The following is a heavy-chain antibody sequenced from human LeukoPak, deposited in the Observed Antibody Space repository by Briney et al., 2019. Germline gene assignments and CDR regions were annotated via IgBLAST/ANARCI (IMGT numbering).Heavy chain of an antibody. CDR1: GFTVSSNY. J-gene: IGHJ4*02. Sequence: PGGSLRLSCAPSGFTVSSNYMSWVRQAPGKGLEWVSVIYSGGSTYYADSVKGRFTISRDNSKNTLYLQMNSLRAEDTAVYYCATVVPRGYFDYWGQGTLVTVSS. V-gene: IGHV3-53*01. CDR3: ATVVPRGYFDY. CDR2: IYSGGST. D-gene: IGHD2-15*01.